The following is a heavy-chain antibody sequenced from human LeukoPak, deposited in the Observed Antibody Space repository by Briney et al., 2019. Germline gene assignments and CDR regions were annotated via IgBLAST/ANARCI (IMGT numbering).Heavy chain of an antibody. CDR1: GVSISDGRYY. CDR3: ATPYCSGISCLDVFNI. Sequence: PSQTLSLTCNTSGVSISDGRYYWAWIRQRPGKGLEWLGYRYYSGSAKYNPSLKSRLTISIDTPENQFSLHLNSVTAADTAMYYCATPYCSGISCLDVFNIWGQGRMVTVSS. J-gene: IGHJ3*02. CDR2: RYYSGSA. D-gene: IGHD2-2*01. V-gene: IGHV4-31*03.